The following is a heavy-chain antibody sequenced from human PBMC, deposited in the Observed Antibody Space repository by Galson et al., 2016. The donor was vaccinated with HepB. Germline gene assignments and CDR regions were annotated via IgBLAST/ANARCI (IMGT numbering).Heavy chain of an antibody. CDR3: ARDPHASGWAAYYFDA. CDR2: IWSDGSNR. CDR1: GFTFCRSG. V-gene: IGHV3-33*01. Sequence: SLRLSCAVSGFTFCRSGMHWVRQAPGKGLEWVAVIWSDGSNRYYADSGRGRFTLARDNSKNTLFLQMNSLRAEDTAVYFCARDPHASGWAAYYFDAWGQGTLVTVSS. D-gene: IGHD6-19*01. J-gene: IGHJ5*02.